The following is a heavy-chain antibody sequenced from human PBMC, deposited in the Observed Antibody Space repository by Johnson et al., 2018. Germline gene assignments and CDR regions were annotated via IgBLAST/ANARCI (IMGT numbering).Heavy chain of an antibody. CDR3: AKDLESP. CDR2: ISYDGSNK. D-gene: IGHD5-24*01. Sequence: QVQLVQSGGDVVQPGRSPRLSCAASGFTFSSFAMHWVRQAPGKGLEWVGVISYDGSNKYYGDSVTGRFTISEDNSKNTLFLQMNSLRPEDTAMYYCAKDLESPWGQGTLVTVSS. V-gene: IGHV3-30*18. CDR1: GFTFSSFA. J-gene: IGHJ5*02.